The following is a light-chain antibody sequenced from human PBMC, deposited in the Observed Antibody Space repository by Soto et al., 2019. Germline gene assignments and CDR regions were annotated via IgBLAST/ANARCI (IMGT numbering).Light chain of an antibody. V-gene: IGKV3-20*01. CDR3: QQYGSSGT. J-gene: IGKJ1*01. Sequence: TQSPGTLSVSPGERATLSCRASQSVSSNLAWYQQKPGQAPRLFIYDASTRATGIPARFSGSGSGTDFTLTISRLEPEDFAVYYCQQYGSSGTFGQGTKVDIK. CDR1: QSVSSN. CDR2: DAS.